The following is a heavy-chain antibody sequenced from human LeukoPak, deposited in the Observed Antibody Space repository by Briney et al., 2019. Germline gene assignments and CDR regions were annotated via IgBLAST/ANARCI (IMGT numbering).Heavy chain of an antibody. V-gene: IGHV1-46*01. CDR1: GYTFTSNY. CDR2: INPTDGST. J-gene: IGHJ4*02. Sequence: SVKVSCKASGYTFTSNYLHWARQAPGQGPQCMGRINPTDGSTRHAQNLQGRVTMAKDTSTSTVYLERSGLRSENTAVFFAARELRRGGRQLGDYFDYWGQGTLVTVSS. CDR3: ARELRRGGRQLGDYFDY. D-gene: IGHD1-1*01.